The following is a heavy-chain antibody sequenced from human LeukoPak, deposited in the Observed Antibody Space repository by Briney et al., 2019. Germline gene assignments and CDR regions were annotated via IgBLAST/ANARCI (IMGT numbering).Heavy chain of an antibody. Sequence: GGSLRLSCEGSAFIFSGHWMNWVRQTPGKGLEWVASIKEDGSERQYVDSVKGRFSISRDNTKGSLFLQLNSLRAEDTAVYYCARDRSTANGHCAGDNCYAELGRGQGTLVTVSS. CDR3: ARDRSTANGHCAGDNCYAELG. J-gene: IGHJ4*02. D-gene: IGHD2-21*02. CDR1: AFIFSGHW. CDR2: IKEDGSER. V-gene: IGHV3-7*03.